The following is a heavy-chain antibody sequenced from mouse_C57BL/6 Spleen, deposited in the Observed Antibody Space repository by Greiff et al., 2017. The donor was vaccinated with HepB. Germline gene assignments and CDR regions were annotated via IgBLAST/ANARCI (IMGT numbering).Heavy chain of an antibody. Sequence: ESGPGLVKPSQSLSLTCSVTGYSITSGYYWNWIRQFPGNKLEWMGYISYDGSNNYNPSLKNRISITRDTSKNQFFLKLKSVTTEDTATYYCASKEDYDGFDYWGQGTTLTVSS. CDR2: ISYDGSN. CDR1: GYSITSGYY. D-gene: IGHD2-4*01. V-gene: IGHV3-6*01. J-gene: IGHJ2*01. CDR3: ASKEDYDGFDY.